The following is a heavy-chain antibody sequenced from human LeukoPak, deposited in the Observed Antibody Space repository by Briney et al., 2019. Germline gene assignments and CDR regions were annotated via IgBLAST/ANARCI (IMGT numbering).Heavy chain of an antibody. J-gene: IGHJ4*02. CDR2: VSGSGSTV. V-gene: IGHV3-48*01. Sequence: PGGSLRLSCAASGFTFGDHIMNWVRQLPGKRLEWVAYVSGSGSTVYYADSVKGRFTVSRDNGKSSLYLQMNSLRVEDTALYYCVRQFASWGQGTLVTASS. CDR3: VRQFAS. CDR1: GFTFGDHI.